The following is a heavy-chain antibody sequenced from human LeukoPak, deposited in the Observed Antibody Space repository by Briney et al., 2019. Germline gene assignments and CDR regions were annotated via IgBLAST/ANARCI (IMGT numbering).Heavy chain of an antibody. D-gene: IGHD3-10*01. J-gene: IGHJ4*02. CDR3: SKGLASGGYGDY. CDR1: GFKFSNFG. CDR2: IYYDGSNK. V-gene: IGHV3-33*06. Sequence: GRSLRLSCAASGFKFSNFGMHWIRQAPGKGLEWVSVIYYDGSNKYYADSVKGRFTISKDNSKNMLYLQMNGLRAEDTAVYYLSKGLASGGYGDYWGQGTLVNV.